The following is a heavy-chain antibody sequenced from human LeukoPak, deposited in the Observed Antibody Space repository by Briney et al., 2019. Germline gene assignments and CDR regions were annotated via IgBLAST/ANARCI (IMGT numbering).Heavy chain of an antibody. CDR2: IWYGGSNK. V-gene: IGHV3-33*08. CDR1: GFTFSSYG. J-gene: IGHJ6*02. Sequence: PGGSLRLSCAASGFTFSSYGMHWVRQAPGKGLEWVAVIWYGGSNKYYADSVKGRFTISRDNSKNTLYLQMNSLRAEDTAVYYCARALSDYTYYYYGMDVWGQGTTVTVSS. CDR3: ARALSDYTYYYYGMDV. D-gene: IGHD3-10*01.